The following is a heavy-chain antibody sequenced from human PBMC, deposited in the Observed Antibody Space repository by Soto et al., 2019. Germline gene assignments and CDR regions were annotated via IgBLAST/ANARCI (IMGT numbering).Heavy chain of an antibody. CDR3: AXERAARAHPFDHDAFDI. V-gene: IGHV1-18*01. D-gene: IGHD6-6*01. J-gene: IGHJ3*02. CDR1: GYTFTSYG. Sequence: GASVKVSCKASGYTFTSYGISWVRQAPGQGLEWMGWISAYNGNTNYAQKLQGRVTMTTDTSTSTAYMELRSLRSDDTAVYYCAXERAARAHPFDHDAFDIWGQGTMVTVSS. CDR2: ISAYNGNT.